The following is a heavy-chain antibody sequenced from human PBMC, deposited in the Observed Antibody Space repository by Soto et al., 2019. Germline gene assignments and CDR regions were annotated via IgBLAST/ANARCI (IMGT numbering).Heavy chain of an antibody. Sequence: SETLSLTCTVSGGSVTNSSYYWSWIRQSPGKGLEWIGSVYYRGRSYSKSSVKSRVTISVDTSKNQFSLNLNSVTASDTAVYFYVSQRTTVITKAYFDYWGPGALVTVSS. D-gene: IGHD4-4*01. CDR3: VSQRTTVITKAYFDY. CDR2: VYYRGRS. V-gene: IGHV4-39*01. J-gene: IGHJ4*02. CDR1: GGSVTNSSYY.